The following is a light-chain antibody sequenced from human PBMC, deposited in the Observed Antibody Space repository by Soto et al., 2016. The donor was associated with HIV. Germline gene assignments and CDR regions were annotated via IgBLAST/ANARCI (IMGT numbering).Light chain of an antibody. J-gene: IGKJ5*01. CDR1: QSLVHNDGNTY. CDR2: KIS. CDR3: TQGTQVSPIS. Sequence: DIVMTQTPLSSLVTLGQPASISCRSSQSLVHNDGNTYLSWLHQRPGQPPRLLIYKISKQFSGVPDRFSGSGAGTDFTLKISRVQTEDVGVYYCTQGTQVSPISFGQGTRLEIK. V-gene: IGKV2-24*01.